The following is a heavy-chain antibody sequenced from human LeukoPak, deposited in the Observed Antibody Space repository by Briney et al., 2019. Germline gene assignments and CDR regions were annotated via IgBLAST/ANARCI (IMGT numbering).Heavy chain of an antibody. Sequence: GGSLRLSCAASGFTFSNYALNWVRQTPGKGLEWVSAISSTGGSTYYADSVKGRFTISRDNSKNTLYLQMNSLRAEDTAVYYCAKDLVTFGGVIVAFDYWGQGTLVTVSS. CDR2: ISSTGGST. J-gene: IGHJ4*02. CDR1: GFTFSNYA. D-gene: IGHD3-16*02. V-gene: IGHV3-23*01. CDR3: AKDLVTFGGVIVAFDY.